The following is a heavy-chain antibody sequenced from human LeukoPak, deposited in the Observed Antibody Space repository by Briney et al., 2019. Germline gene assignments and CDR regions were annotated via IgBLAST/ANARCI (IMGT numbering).Heavy chain of an antibody. V-gene: IGHV3-23*01. J-gene: IGHJ5*02. Sequence: PGGSLRLSCAASGFTFSSYAMSWVRQAPGKGLEWVSAISGSGGSTYYADSVKGRFTISRDNSKNTLYLQMNSLRAEDTAVYYCARGADGVSSNSRGWFDPWGQGTLVTVSS. CDR2: ISGSGGST. CDR3: ARGADGVSSNSRGWFDP. CDR1: GFTFSSYA. D-gene: IGHD2-15*01.